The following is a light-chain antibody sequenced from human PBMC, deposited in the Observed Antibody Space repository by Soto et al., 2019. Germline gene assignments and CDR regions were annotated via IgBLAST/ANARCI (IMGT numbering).Light chain of an antibody. J-gene: IGKJ3*01. CDR2: GAS. Sequence: EIVMTQSPATVSVSPGERATLSCRASQSVSNNLAWYQKKPGQAPRLLIYGASTRATGIPARFSGSGSGTEFTLTISSLQSEDFAVYYCQQFGSSPGFTFGPGTKVDIK. CDR1: QSVSNN. V-gene: IGKV3-15*01. CDR3: QQFGSSPGFT.